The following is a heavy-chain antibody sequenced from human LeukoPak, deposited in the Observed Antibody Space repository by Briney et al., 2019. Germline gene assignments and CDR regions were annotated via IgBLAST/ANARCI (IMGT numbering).Heavy chain of an antibody. V-gene: IGHV4-59*01. J-gene: IGHJ4*02. CDR1: GGSISNYY. CDR3: ARGARREITMIEGS. Sequence: SETLSLTCTVSGGSISNYYWNWIRQSPGKGLEWIGYLYYSGNTNYNPSLKSRVTISVDTATNQFSLKLSSVTAADTAVYYWARGARREITMIEGSWGQGTLVTVSS. D-gene: IGHD3-22*01. CDR2: LYYSGNT.